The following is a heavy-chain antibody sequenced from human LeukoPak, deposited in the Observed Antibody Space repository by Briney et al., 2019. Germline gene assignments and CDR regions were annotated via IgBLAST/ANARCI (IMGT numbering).Heavy chain of an antibody. J-gene: IGHJ4*02. D-gene: IGHD6-13*01. CDR2: IYTSGST. CDR3: ARDLDSYSSTWYPYSSGWYLDY. CDR1: GGSISSYY. Sequence: KPSETLSLTCTVSGGSISSYYWSWIRQPAGKGLEWIGRIYTSGSTNYNPSLKSRVTMSVDTSKNQFSLKLGSVTAADTAVYYCARDLDSYSSTWYPYSSGWYLDYWGQGTLVTVSS. V-gene: IGHV4-4*07.